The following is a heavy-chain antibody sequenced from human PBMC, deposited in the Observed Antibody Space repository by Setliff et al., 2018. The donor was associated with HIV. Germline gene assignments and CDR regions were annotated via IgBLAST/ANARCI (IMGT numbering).Heavy chain of an antibody. CDR2: VFYTGFA. CDR1: GDSIRGYY. D-gene: IGHD5-12*01. CDR3: ARQMPIPGIAITPVDY. Sequence: PSETLSLTCTVSGDSIRGYYWSWIRQPPGKGLEWMGYVFYTGFAAYNPSLKSRLTIPFDTSKSQFSLTLTSVTAADTAVYYCARQMPIPGIAITPVDYWGQGALVTVSS. V-gene: IGHV4-59*08. J-gene: IGHJ4*02.